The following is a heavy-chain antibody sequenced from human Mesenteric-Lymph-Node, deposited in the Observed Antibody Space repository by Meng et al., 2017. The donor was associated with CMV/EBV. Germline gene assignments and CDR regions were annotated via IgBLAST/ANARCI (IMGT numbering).Heavy chain of an antibody. Sequence: GESLKISCAASGFTFSSYAMHWVRQAPGKGLEWVAVISYDGSNKYYADSVKGRFTISRDNSKNTLYLQMNSLRAEDTAVYYCARDLRKTVTTFVVENYYGMDVWGQGTTVTVSS. D-gene: IGHD4-11*01. V-gene: IGHV3-30-3*01. J-gene: IGHJ6*02. CDR1: GFTFSSYA. CDR2: ISYDGSNK. CDR3: ARDLRKTVTTFVVENYYGMDV.